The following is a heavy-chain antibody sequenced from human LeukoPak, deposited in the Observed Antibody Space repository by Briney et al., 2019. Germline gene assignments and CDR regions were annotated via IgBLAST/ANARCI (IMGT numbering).Heavy chain of an antibody. V-gene: IGHV3-23*01. CDR1: EITLTNYG. J-gene: IGHJ4*02. CDR3: AKRGVAIRVILVGFHKEAYYFDS. Sequence: PGGPWRPSVQFLEITLTNYGLSWFGQAPGKGLKWVEGISGVGVGTNYADSVKGRFTVSRDNPKNTLYLQMNSLRAEDTAVYFCAKRGVAIRVILVGFHKEAYYFDSWGQGALVTVSS. D-gene: IGHD3-22*01. CDR2: ISGVGVGT.